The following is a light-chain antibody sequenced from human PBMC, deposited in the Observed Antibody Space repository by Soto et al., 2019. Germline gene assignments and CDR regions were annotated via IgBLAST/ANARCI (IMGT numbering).Light chain of an antibody. J-gene: IGKJ1*01. CDR3: QQYGNSRA. CDR2: GAS. V-gene: IGKV3-20*01. CDR1: QSVGSRF. Sequence: IGLTQSPGTLSLSPGERATLSCRASQSVGSRFLAWYQQKPGQAPRLVIHGASTRATGIPDRFSASGSGTDFTLTISRLEPEDFAVYYCQQYGNSRAFGQGTKVDIK.